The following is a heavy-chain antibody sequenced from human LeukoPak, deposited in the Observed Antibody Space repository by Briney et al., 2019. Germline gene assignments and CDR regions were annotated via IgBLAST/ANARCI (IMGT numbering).Heavy chain of an antibody. CDR2: IVVGSGNT. D-gene: IGHD1-26*01. CDR1: GFTFTSTA. CDR3: AAPYYRQGFDY. V-gene: IGHV1-58*01. J-gene: IGHJ4*02. Sequence: SVKVSCKASGFTFTSTAVQWVRQARGQRLEWIGWIVVGSGNTNYAQKFQERVTITSDMSTSTAYMELSSLRSEDTAVYYCAAPYYRQGFDYWGQGTLVTVSS.